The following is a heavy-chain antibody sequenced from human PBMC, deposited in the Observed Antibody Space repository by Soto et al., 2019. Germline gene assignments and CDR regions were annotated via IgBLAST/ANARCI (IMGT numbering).Heavy chain of an antibody. CDR3: ERNGGSRVEYLRKLDY. D-gene: IGHD2-2*01. J-gene: IGHJ4*02. CDR1: GFTFSNYG. V-gene: IGHV3-33*01. CDR2: LWYDGSNK. Sequence: QVQLVESGGGVVPPGRSLSLSCAASGFTFSNYGIHWVRQSPVKGLEWVAVLWYDGSNKYYADYVKGRFTISRDNSKNTRYLQMNRLRAEDTAVYYCERNGGSRVEYLRKLDYWGQGTLVTVSS.